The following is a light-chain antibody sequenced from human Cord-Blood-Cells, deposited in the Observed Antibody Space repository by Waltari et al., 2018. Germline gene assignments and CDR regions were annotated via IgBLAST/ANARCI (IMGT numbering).Light chain of an antibody. CDR2: EVS. CDR1: SSDVGGYNL. V-gene: IGLV2-23*02. CDR3: CSYAGSSTSYV. Sequence: QSALTQPASVSGSPGQSLTISCTGTSSDVGGYNLVSCYQQHPGKAPKLMIYEVSKRPSGVSNRFSGSKSGNTASLTISGLQAEDEADYYCCSYAGSSTSYVFGTGTKVTVL. J-gene: IGLJ1*01.